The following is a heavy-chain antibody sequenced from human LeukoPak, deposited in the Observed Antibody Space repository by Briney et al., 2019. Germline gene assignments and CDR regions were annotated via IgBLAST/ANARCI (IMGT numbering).Heavy chain of an antibody. D-gene: IGHD6-19*01. CDR2: ISTSGDST. Sequence: GGSLRLPCAASGFTFSNYAMSWVRQAPGKGLEWVSAISTSGDSTYYAVSVKGRFTISRDNSKNTLYLQMNSLRVEDSAVYYCAKEMNSSGWYVVDYWGQGTLVTVSS. J-gene: IGHJ4*02. V-gene: IGHV3-23*01. CDR3: AKEMNSSGWYVVDY. CDR1: GFTFSNYA.